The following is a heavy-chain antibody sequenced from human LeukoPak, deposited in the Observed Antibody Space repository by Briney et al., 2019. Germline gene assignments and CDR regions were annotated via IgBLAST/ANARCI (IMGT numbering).Heavy chain of an antibody. CDR3: ARGPPTDYYDSSGFYYVFDY. V-gene: IGHV4-34*01. Sequence: TSETLSLTCAVYGGSFSGYYWSWIRQPPGKGLEWVGEINHSGSTNYNPSLKSRVTISVDTSKNQFSLKLSSVTAADTAVYFCARGPPTDYYDSSGFYYVFDYWGQGTLVTVSS. J-gene: IGHJ4*02. D-gene: IGHD3-22*01. CDR2: INHSGST. CDR1: GGSFSGYY.